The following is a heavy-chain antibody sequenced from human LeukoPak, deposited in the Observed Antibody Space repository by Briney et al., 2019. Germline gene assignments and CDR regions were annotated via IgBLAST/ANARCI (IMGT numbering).Heavy chain of an antibody. J-gene: IGHJ4*02. CDR3: APAGYSSSWYQSYHFDY. Sequence: GASVKVSCKASGYTFTGYYMHWVRQAPGQGLEWMGRINPNSGGTNYAQKFRGRVTMTRDTSISTAYMELSRLRSDDTAVYYCAPAGYSSSWYQSYHFDYWGQGTLVTVSS. D-gene: IGHD6-13*01. CDR1: GYTFTGYY. V-gene: IGHV1-2*06. CDR2: INPNSGGT.